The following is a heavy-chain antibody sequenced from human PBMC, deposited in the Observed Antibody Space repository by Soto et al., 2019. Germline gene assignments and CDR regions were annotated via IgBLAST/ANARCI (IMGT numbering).Heavy chain of an antibody. V-gene: IGHV3-48*04. CDR2: ISSSSSTI. CDR1: GFTFSSYS. CDR3: ARVLGEDIVVVPAAIRRAFDI. D-gene: IGHD2-2*02. Sequence: GGSLRLSCAASGFTFSSYSMNWVRQAPGKGLEWVSYISSSSSTIYYADSVKGRFTISRDNAKNSLYLQMNSLRAEDTAVYYCARVLGEDIVVVPAAIRRAFDIWGQGTMVTVSS. J-gene: IGHJ3*02.